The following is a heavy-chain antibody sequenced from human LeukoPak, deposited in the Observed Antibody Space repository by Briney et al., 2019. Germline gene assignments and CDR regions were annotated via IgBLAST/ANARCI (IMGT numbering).Heavy chain of an antibody. D-gene: IGHD5-18*01. J-gene: IGHJ4*02. V-gene: IGHV1-18*01. CDR2: ISAYNGNT. Sequence: ASVRVSCKASGYTFTSYGISWVRQAPGQGLEWMGWISAYNGNTNYAQKLQGRVTMTTDTSTSTAYMELRSLRSDDTAVYYCARDHDPDTAMWDWGQGTLVTVSS. CDR1: GYTFTSYG. CDR3: ARDHDPDTAMWD.